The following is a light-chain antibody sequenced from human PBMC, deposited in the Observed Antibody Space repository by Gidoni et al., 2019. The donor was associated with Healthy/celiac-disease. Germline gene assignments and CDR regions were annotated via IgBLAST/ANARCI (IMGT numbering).Light chain of an antibody. CDR1: QNISSS. CDR3: QQSYSTPLT. J-gene: IGKJ4*01. CDR2: AAS. V-gene: IGKV1-39*01. Sequence: DIQMTQSPSSLSASVGDRVTITCRASQNISSSLNWYQQKPGTVPKLLIYAASSLQSGVPSRFSGSGSGTDFTLTISSLQPEDFASYHCQQSYSTPLTFGGGTRVEIK.